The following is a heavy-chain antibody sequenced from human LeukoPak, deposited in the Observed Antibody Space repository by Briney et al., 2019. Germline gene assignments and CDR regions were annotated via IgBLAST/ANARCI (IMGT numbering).Heavy chain of an antibody. CDR3: ARDRGTYYDFWSGYIDY. V-gene: IGHV3-11*04. Sequence: GGSLRLSCAASGFTFSSYAMSWIRQAPGKGLEWVSYISSSGSTIYYADSVKGRFTISRDSAKNSLYLQMNSLRAEDTAVYYCARDRGTYYDFWSGYIDYWGQGTLVTVSS. CDR2: ISSSGSTI. CDR1: GFTFSSYA. D-gene: IGHD3-3*01. J-gene: IGHJ4*02.